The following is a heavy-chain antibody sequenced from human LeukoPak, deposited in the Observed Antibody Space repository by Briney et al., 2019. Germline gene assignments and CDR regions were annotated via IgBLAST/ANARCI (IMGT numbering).Heavy chain of an antibody. CDR3: TILAVASHFDY. CDR1: GFPFSTYG. CDR2: IWYDGSDK. D-gene: IGHD6-19*01. J-gene: IGHJ4*02. Sequence: GRSLRPSCAVSGFPFSTYGMHWVRQAPGKGLEWVGIIWYDGSDKYYGDSVKGRFTISRDNSKNTLYLQMNSLRAEDTAVYYCTILAVASHFDYWGQGTLVTVSS. V-gene: IGHV3-33*01.